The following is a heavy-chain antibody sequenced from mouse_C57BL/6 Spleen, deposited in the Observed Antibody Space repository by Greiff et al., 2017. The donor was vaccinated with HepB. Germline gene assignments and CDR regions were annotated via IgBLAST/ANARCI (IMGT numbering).Heavy chain of an antibody. Sequence: QVQLKQPGAELVRPGTSVKLSCKASGYTFTSYWMHWVKQRPGQGLEWIGVIDPSDSYTNYNQKFKGKATLTVDTSSSTAYMQLSSLTSEDSAVYYCARYYGYDGAYWGQGTLVTVSA. V-gene: IGHV1-59*01. J-gene: IGHJ3*01. D-gene: IGHD2-2*01. CDR1: GYTFTSYW. CDR2: IDPSDSYT. CDR3: ARYYGYDGAY.